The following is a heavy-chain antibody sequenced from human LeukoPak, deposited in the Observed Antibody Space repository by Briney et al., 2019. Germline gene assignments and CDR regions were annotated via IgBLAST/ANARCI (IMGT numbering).Heavy chain of an antibody. CDR1: GGSFSGYY. Sequence: SETLSLTCAVYGGSFSGYYWSWIRQPPGKGLEWIGEINHSGSTNYNPSLKSRVTISVDMSKNQFSLKLSSVTAADTAVYYCARGPRRGTMVRGVIMWGQGTLVTVSS. V-gene: IGHV4-34*01. D-gene: IGHD3-10*01. CDR2: INHSGST. CDR3: ARGPRRGTMVRGVIM. J-gene: IGHJ4*02.